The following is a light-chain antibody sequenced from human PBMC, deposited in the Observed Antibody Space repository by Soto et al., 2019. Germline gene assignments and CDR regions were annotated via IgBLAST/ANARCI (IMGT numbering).Light chain of an antibody. Sequence: SYELTQPPSVSVAPGHTARITCGGSNIGSKSVHWYQQKPGQAPLLVVYYNTDRPSGIPERLSGSNSGNTATLAISRVEAGDEADYYCQVWDTRSDPYVLGHGTKVTVL. CDR3: QVWDTRSDPYV. J-gene: IGLJ1*01. V-gene: IGLV3-21*02. CDR1: NIGSKS. CDR2: YNT.